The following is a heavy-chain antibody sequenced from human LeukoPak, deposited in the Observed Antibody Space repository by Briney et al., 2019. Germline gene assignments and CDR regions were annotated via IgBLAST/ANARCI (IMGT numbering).Heavy chain of an antibody. V-gene: IGHV1-2*04. J-gene: IGHJ3*02. CDR3: ARDGYYSDYGDDAFDI. Sequence: ASVKVSCKASGYTFTGYYMHWVRQAPGQGLEWMGWINPNSGGTNYAQKFQGWVTMTRDTSISTAYMELSRLRSDDTAVYYCARDGYYSDYGDDAFDIWGQGTMVTVSS. CDR1: GYTFTGYY. CDR2: INPNSGGT. D-gene: IGHD4-11*01.